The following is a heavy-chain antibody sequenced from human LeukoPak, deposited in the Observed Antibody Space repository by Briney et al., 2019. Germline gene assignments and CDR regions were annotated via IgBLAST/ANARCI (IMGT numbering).Heavy chain of an antibody. CDR2: INPNSGGT. CDR1: GYTFTGYY. Sequence: GASVKVSCKASGYTFTGYYMHWVRQAPGQGLEWMGWINPNSGGTNYAQKFQGRVTMTRDTSISTAYMELSRLRSDDTAVYYCARAPHLYDSSGYFDYWGQGTLVTVSS. J-gene: IGHJ4*02. V-gene: IGHV1-2*02. CDR3: ARAPHLYDSSGYFDY. D-gene: IGHD3-22*01.